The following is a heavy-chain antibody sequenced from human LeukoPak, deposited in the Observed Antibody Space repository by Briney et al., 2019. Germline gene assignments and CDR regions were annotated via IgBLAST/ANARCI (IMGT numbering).Heavy chain of an antibody. D-gene: IGHD3-22*01. CDR1: GFTFSSYA. Sequence: GGSLRLSCAASGFTFSSYAMNWVRQAPGEALEWVSGVSGSGRSLYYADSVKGRFTISRDNSKNTLFLQMDSLRADDTALYYCAKGLYYYDSSADAFDIWGQGTMVTVSS. V-gene: IGHV3-23*01. CDR3: AKGLYYYDSSADAFDI. CDR2: VSGSGRSL. J-gene: IGHJ3*02.